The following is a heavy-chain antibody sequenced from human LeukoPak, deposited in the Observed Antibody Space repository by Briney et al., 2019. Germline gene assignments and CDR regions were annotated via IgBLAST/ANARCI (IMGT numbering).Heavy chain of an antibody. Sequence: HAGGSLRLSCAASGFTFSSYWMPWVRQAPGKGLVWVSRINSDGSSTSYADSVKGRFTISRDNAKNTLYLQMNSLRAEDSAVYYCVTSYCSGGSCYSASGYWGQGTLATVSS. CDR2: INSDGSST. V-gene: IGHV3-74*01. CDR1: GFTFSSYW. CDR3: VTSYCSGGSCYSASGY. D-gene: IGHD2-15*01. J-gene: IGHJ4*02.